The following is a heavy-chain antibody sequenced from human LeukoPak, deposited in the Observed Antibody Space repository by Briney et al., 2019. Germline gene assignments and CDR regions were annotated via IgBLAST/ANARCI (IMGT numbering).Heavy chain of an antibody. J-gene: IGHJ4*02. CDR1: GFTFGDYW. CDR2: IKSDGSAT. D-gene: IGHD3-10*01. Sequence: GGSLRPSCAASGFTFGDYWMHWVRQVPGKGLVWVSRIKSDGSATNYADSVKGRFTISRDNAKNTLYLQMNSLRAEDTAVYYCARDRYGGRGDYWGQGTLVTVSS. CDR3: ARDRYGGRGDY. V-gene: IGHV3-74*01.